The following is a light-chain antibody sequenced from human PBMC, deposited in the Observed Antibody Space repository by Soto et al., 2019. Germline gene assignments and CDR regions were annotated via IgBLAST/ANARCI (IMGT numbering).Light chain of an antibody. CDR3: QQHDDYSHAT. CDR2: DAS. Sequence: AIQMTQSPSSLSASVGDRVTITCRASQGIRNDLGWYQQKPGKAPKLLIYDASTLQTGVPSRFRGSGFGTEFTLTITGLQPDDFATYYCQQHDDYSHATFGQGTKVDIK. V-gene: IGKV1-6*01. CDR1: QGIRND. J-gene: IGKJ2*01.